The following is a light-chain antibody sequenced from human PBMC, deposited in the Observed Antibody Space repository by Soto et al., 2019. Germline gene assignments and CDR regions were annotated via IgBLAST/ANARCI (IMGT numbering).Light chain of an antibody. CDR1: QSVDSK. J-gene: IGKJ1*01. V-gene: IGKV3-15*01. CDR2: GAS. Sequence: EIVMTQSPATLFVSPGERATLSCRASQSVDSKLAWYQQKPGQGPRLLIYGASSRATGIPARFSGSGSGTEFTLTISSLQSEDFAVYYCQHYSTWLWTFGQGTKVEIK. CDR3: QHYSTWLWT.